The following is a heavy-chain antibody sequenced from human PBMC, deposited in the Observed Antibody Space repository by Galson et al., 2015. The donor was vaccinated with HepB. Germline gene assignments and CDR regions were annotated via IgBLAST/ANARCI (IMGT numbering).Heavy chain of an antibody. V-gene: IGHV3-48*01. D-gene: IGHD2-2*01. CDR1: GFTFSSYS. Sequence: SLRLSCAASGFTFSSYSMNWVRQAPGKGLEWVSYISSSSSTIYYADSVKGRFTISRDNAKNSLFLQMNSLRAEDTAVYYCAREVESTSPEGYYYYYYYMDVWGKGTTVTVSS. J-gene: IGHJ6*03. CDR2: ISSSSSTI. CDR3: AREVESTSPEGYYYYYYYMDV.